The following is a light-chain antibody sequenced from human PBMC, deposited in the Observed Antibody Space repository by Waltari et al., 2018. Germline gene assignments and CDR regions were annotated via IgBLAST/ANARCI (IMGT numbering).Light chain of an antibody. CDR2: LGS. CDR3: MQILQPART. Sequence: DILMTQSPLSLPGTPGEPAPISCRSSQSLLHSNGYNYLDWYLQKPGQSPQVLIYLGSNRASGVPDRFSGSGSGTDFTLNISRVEAEDVGVYYCMQILQPARTFGQGTRLEIK. CDR1: QSLLHSNGYNY. J-gene: IGKJ2*01. V-gene: IGKV2-28*01.